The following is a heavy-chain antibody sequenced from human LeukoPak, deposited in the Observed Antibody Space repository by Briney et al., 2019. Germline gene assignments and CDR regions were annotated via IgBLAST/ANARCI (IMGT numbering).Heavy chain of an antibody. CDR2: ISAYNGNT. D-gene: IGHD3-22*01. J-gene: IGHJ6*02. V-gene: IGHV1-18*01. CDR1: GYTFTSYG. CDR3: ARDGYYYDSSGYPNDYYYYGMDV. Sequence: ASVKVSCKASGYTFTSYGISWVRQAPGQGLEWMGWISAYNGNTNYAQKLQGRVTMTTDTSTSTAYMELRSLRSDDTAVHYCARDGYYYDSSGYPNDYYYYGMDVWGQGTTVTVSS.